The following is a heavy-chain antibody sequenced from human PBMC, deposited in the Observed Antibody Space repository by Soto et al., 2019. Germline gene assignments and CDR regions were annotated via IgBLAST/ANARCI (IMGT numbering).Heavy chain of an antibody. CDR1: GFTLSSYN. V-gene: IGHV3-21*01. Sequence: EVQLVESGGGLVKPGGSLRLSCAASGFTLSSYNMNWFRQAPGKGLEWVSCISTTSNYIYYAGSVKGRFTVSRDNSKNSLYLQMNSLRAEDTAVYYCVRGQRDAGNQWYDWFDPWGQGSLVAVSS. J-gene: IGHJ5*02. CDR2: ISTTSNYI. D-gene: IGHD6-13*01. CDR3: VRGQRDAGNQWYDWFDP.